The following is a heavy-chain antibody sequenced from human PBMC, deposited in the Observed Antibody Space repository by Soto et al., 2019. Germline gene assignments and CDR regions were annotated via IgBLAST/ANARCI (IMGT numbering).Heavy chain of an antibody. D-gene: IGHD2-15*01. CDR1: GFTFSSYA. J-gene: IGHJ6*02. V-gene: IGHV3-30-3*01. CDR3: ARDDIPRHVVVVVAALAYYYGMDV. Sequence: GGSLRVSCAASGFTFSSYAMHWVRKAPGKGLEWVAVISYDGSNKYYADSVKGRFTISRDNSKNTLYLQMNSLRAEDTAVYYCARDDIPRHVVVVVAALAYYYGMDVWGQGTTVTVSS. CDR2: ISYDGSNK.